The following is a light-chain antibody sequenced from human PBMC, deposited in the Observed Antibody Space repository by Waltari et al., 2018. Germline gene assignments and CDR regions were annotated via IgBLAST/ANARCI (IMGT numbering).Light chain of an antibody. Sequence: IVLTQSPATLSLSTGQRATLSCRASQSVYTTYLAWYQQKPGQDPRLLIYSSSNRATGIPDRFSGSGSGTDFTLTISRLEPGDFAVYYCQQYGTSPWTFGQGTKVEIK. J-gene: IGKJ1*01. CDR3: QQYGTSPWT. CDR2: SSS. V-gene: IGKV3-20*01. CDR1: QSVYTTY.